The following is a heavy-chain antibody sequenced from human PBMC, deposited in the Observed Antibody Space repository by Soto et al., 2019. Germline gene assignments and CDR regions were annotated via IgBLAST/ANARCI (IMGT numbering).Heavy chain of an antibody. CDR2: IDEYGSTI. Sequence: PGGSLRLSCSASGFTFSSDWMHWVRQVPGKGLLWVSRIDEYGSTINYADSVKGRFTISRDNARNTLYLEMNRLRAEDTALYYCTRDIGGKGAYWGPGTLVTVSS. CDR1: GFTFSSDW. V-gene: IGHV3-74*01. CDR3: TRDIGGKGAY. J-gene: IGHJ4*02. D-gene: IGHD3-10*01.